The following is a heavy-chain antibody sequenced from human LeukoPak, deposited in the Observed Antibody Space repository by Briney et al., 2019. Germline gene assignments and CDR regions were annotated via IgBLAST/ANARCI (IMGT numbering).Heavy chain of an antibody. CDR3: ARWFYNDYVWGSYSGLYYFDY. Sequence: SETLSLTCTVSGGSISSSSYYWGWIRQPPGKGLEWIGSIYYSGSTYYNPSLKSRVTISVDTSKNQFSLKLSSVTAADTAVYYCARWFYNDYVWGSYSGLYYFDYWGQGTLVTVSS. V-gene: IGHV4-39*07. D-gene: IGHD3-16*01. CDR1: GGSISSSSYY. CDR2: IYYSGST. J-gene: IGHJ4*02.